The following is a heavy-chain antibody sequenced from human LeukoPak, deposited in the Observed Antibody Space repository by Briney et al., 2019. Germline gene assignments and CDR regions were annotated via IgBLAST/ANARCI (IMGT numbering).Heavy chain of an antibody. D-gene: IGHD1-26*01. Sequence: PSETVSLTCTVSGGSVSSHYWSWIRQPPGKGLEWIGYISQSGGTNYNPSLKSRVTISVDTSKNQFSLKVSSVTAADTAVYYCARGILGATKEEAFWGQGSLVTVSS. CDR3: ARGILGATKEEAF. V-gene: IGHV4-59*02. CDR1: GGSVSSHY. J-gene: IGHJ4*02. CDR2: ISQSGGT.